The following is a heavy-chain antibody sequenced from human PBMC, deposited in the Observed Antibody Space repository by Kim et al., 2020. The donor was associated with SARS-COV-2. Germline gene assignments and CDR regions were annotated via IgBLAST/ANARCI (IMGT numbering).Heavy chain of an antibody. J-gene: IGHJ4*02. CDR2: ISYDGSNE. D-gene: IGHD2-2*01. CDR3: AKDNDRRIVVVPAAVPATGTFDF. Sequence: GGSLRLSCAASGFTFNNYAMHWVRQAAGKGLEWVAVISYDGSNEYYADSVKGRFTISRDNSKNMLYLQMNSLRTEDTAVYYCAKDNDRRIVVVPAAVPATGTFDFWGQGTLVTVSS. CDR1: GFTFNNYA. V-gene: IGHV3-30-3*01.